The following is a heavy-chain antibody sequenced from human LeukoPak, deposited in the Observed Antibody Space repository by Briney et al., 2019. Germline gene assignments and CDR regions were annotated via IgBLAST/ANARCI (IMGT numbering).Heavy chain of an antibody. CDR1: GCTFSSFG. Sequence: GRSLRLSCAASGCTFSSFGMQWVRQAPGKGLEWVSCISSSSSDIYYADSVKGRFTISRDNAKNSLYLQMSSLRAEDTAVYYCARVPGGLEWADFDYWGQGTLVTVSS. CDR2: ISSSSSDI. CDR3: ARVPGGLEWADFDY. V-gene: IGHV3-21*01. D-gene: IGHD3-3*01. J-gene: IGHJ4*02.